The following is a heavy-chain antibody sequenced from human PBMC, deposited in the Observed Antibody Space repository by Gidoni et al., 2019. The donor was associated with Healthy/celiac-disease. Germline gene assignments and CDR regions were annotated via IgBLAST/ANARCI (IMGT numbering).Heavy chain of an antibody. Sequence: QVQLVESGGGVVQPGRSLRLSCSASGFTFSSYAMHWVRQAPGKGLEWVAVISYDGSNKYYADSVKGRFTISRDNSKNTLYLQMNSLRAEDTAVYYCARATYEITFGGVSPFDYWGQGTLVTVSS. J-gene: IGHJ4*02. CDR3: ARATYEITFGGVSPFDY. CDR1: GFTFSSYA. D-gene: IGHD3-16*01. CDR2: ISYDGSNK. V-gene: IGHV3-30-3*01.